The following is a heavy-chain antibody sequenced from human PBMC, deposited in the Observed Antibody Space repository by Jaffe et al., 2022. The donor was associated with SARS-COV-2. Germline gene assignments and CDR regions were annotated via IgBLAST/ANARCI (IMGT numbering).Heavy chain of an antibody. D-gene: IGHD1-26*01. V-gene: IGHV1-69*01. Sequence: QVQLVQSGAEVKKPGSSVKVSCKTSGGTFSTYVISWVRQAPGQGLEWMGGIIPIFGTANYAQKFQGRVTITADESTSTAYMELSSLRSEDTAVYYCARDRGSYVTECFQHWGQGTLVTVSS. CDR1: GGTFSTYV. CDR3: ARDRGSYVTECFQH. CDR2: IIPIFGTA. J-gene: IGHJ1*01.